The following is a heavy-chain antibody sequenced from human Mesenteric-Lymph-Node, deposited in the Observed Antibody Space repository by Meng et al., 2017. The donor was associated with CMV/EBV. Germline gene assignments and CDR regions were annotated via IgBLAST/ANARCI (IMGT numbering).Heavy chain of an antibody. CDR2: ISGSGGST. CDR3: AKDPHLSPYYFDY. Sequence: GGSQRLSCAASIFTFSTYAMTWVRQAPGEGLEWVSAISGSGGSTYYADSVKGRFTISRDNSKNTLYLQMNSLRADDTAVYYCAKDPHLSPYYFDYWGQGTLVTVSS. V-gene: IGHV3-23*01. CDR1: IFTFSTYA. J-gene: IGHJ4*02.